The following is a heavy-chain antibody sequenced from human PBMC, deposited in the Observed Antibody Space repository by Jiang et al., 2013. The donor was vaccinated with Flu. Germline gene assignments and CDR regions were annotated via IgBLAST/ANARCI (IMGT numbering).Heavy chain of an antibody. J-gene: IGHJ5*02. CDR1: GGSMNTNHY. Sequence: PGLVKPSETLSLTCSVSGGSMNTNHYWGWIRQPPGKGLEWIGGIHYSGTTYYNPSLKSRVTMSVDTSKNQFSLKLSSVTAADTAVYYCARGYCSGGSCYSGKDNWFDPWGQGTLVTVSS. V-gene: IGHV4-39*07. CDR2: IHYSGTT. D-gene: IGHD2-15*01. CDR3: ARGYCSGGSCYSGKDNWFDP.